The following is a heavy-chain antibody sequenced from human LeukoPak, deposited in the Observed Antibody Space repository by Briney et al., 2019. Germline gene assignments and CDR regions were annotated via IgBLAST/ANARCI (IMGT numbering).Heavy chain of an antibody. CDR1: GGSICSSSNY. D-gene: IGHD2-15*01. Sequence: SETLSLTCTVSGGSICSSSNYWGWIRQPPGKGLEWIGNIYYSGSTYYNPSLKSRITISVDTSKNQFSLKLTSVTAADTAVYYCARRGGTSYDYWGQGTLVTVSS. J-gene: IGHJ4*02. CDR2: IYYSGST. V-gene: IGHV4-39*01. CDR3: ARRGGTSYDY.